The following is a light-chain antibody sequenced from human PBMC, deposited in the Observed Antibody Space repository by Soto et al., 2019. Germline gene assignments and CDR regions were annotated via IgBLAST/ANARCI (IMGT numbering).Light chain of an antibody. J-gene: IGKJ1*01. Sequence: EIVMTQSPATLSVSPGERVTFSCRASQSVSSYLAWYQQKPGQAPRLLIYDASTRATGIPVRFSGSGSGTEFTLTISSLQYEDFGVYYCQPNKDWHGTLSQGTKADIK. CDR2: DAS. V-gene: IGKV3-15*01. CDR1: QSVSSY. CDR3: QPNKDWHGT.